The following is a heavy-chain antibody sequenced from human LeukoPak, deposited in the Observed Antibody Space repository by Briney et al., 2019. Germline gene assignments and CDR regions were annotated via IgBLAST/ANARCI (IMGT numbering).Heavy chain of an antibody. CDR2: MNPIRGST. Sequence: ASVKVSCKASGYTFTIYDINWVRQATGQWLEWMGWMNPIRGSTVYAQKLRGRVTMTTNTSISTAYMELSSLRSEDTAVYYCARGLPSYDNYWGPGTLVTVSS. J-gene: IGHJ4*02. D-gene: IGHD3-22*01. CDR1: GYTFTIYD. V-gene: IGHV1-8*01. CDR3: ARGLPSYDNY.